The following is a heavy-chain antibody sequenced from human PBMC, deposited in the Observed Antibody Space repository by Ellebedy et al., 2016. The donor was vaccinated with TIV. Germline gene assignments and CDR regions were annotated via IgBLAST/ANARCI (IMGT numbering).Heavy chain of an antibody. Sequence: PGGSLRLSCTGSGFNFGDYALSWFRQTPGKGPEWVGFIRTNPYGGTTEFAASVRGRFSISRYDSKNIAYLQMNSLKIEDTGVYFCARPLSAEKDSGGYYLLAYWGQGTLVTVSS. CDR3: ARPLSAEKDSGGYYLLAY. V-gene: IGHV3-49*03. CDR2: IRTNPYGGTT. J-gene: IGHJ4*02. D-gene: IGHD3-22*01. CDR1: GFNFGDYA.